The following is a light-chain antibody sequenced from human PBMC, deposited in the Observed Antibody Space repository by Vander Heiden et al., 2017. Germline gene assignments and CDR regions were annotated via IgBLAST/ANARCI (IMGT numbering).Light chain of an antibody. J-gene: IGKJ2*01. CDR3: QQSYSTPYT. CDR1: QSISSH. Sequence: DIQMTQSPSSLSASVGDRVTITCRASQSISSHLNWYQQKPGKAPKLLIYAASSLQSGVPSRFSGSGSGTEFTLTISSLQPEDFATYYCQQSYSTPYTFGQGTKLEIK. V-gene: IGKV1-39*01. CDR2: AAS.